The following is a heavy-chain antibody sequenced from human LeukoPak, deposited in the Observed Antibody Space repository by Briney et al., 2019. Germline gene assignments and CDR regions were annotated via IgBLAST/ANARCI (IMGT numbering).Heavy chain of an antibody. CDR1: GFTFDDYA. CDR3: AREELYYYDSSGYYLFY. D-gene: IGHD3-22*01. Sequence: GGSLRLSCAASGFTFDDYAMHWVRQAPGKGLEWVSLISWDGGSTYYADSVKGRFTISRDNAKNSLYLQMNSLRAEDTAVYYCAREELYYYDSSGYYLFYWGQGALVTVSS. V-gene: IGHV3-43D*03. J-gene: IGHJ4*02. CDR2: ISWDGGST.